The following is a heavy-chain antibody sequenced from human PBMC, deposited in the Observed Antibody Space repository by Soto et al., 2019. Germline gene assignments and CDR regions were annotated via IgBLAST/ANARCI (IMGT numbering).Heavy chain of an antibody. J-gene: IGHJ6*03. CDR1: GYTFTSYD. CDR2: MNPNSGNT. V-gene: IGHV1-8*01. CDR3: ARGEFVVPAATGDYYYYYMDV. Sequence: ASVKVSCKASGYTFTSYDINWVRQATGQGLEWMGWMNPNSGNTGYAQKFQGRVTMTRNTSISTAYMELSSLRSEDTAVYYCARGEFVVPAATGDYYYYYMDVWGKGTTVTVSS. D-gene: IGHD2-2*01.